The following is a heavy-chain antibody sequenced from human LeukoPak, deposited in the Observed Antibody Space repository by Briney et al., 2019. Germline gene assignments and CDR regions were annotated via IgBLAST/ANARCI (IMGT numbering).Heavy chain of an antibody. CDR3: ARDRGYSYGYDS. CDR2: IYYIGST. J-gene: IGHJ5*02. Sequence: PSETLFLTCTVSGGSISSYYWSWIRQPPGKGLEWIGYIYYIGSTNYNPSLKSRVTISVDTSKNQFSLKLSSVTAADTAVYYCARDRGYSYGYDSWGQGTLVTVSS. V-gene: IGHV4-59*01. D-gene: IGHD5-18*01. CDR1: GGSISSYY.